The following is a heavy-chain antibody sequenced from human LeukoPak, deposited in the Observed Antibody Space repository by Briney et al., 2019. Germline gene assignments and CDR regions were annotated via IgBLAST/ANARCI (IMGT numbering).Heavy chain of an antibody. CDR1: GGSISSYY. D-gene: IGHD3-10*01. J-gene: IGHJ5*02. Sequence: SETLSPTCTVSGGSISSYYWSWIRQPAGKGLEWIGRIYTSGSTNYNPSLKSRVTMSVDTSKNQFSLKLSSVTAADTAVYYCARDCGLSGSGSYYTNWFDPWGQGTLVTVSS. CDR3: ARDCGLSGSGSYYTNWFDP. CDR2: IYTSGST. V-gene: IGHV4-4*07.